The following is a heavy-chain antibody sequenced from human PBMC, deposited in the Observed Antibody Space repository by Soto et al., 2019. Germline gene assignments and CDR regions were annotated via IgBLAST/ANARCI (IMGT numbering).Heavy chain of an antibody. V-gene: IGHV1-69*01. D-gene: IGHD2-15*01. CDR2: IIPIFGTA. CDR3: ARGGLGYCSGGSCYTDDAFDI. Sequence: QVQLVQSGAEVKKPGSSVKVSCKASGGTFSSYAISWVRQAPGQGLEWMGGIIPIFGTANYAQKFQGRVTINADESTSTAYMELSSLRSEDTAVYYCARGGLGYCSGGSCYTDDAFDIWGQGTMVTVSS. J-gene: IGHJ3*02. CDR1: GGTFSSYA.